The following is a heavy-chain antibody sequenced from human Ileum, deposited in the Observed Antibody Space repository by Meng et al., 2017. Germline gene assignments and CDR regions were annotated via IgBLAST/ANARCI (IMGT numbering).Heavy chain of an antibody. CDR3: ARTRRGSSGWYMGY. J-gene: IGHJ4*02. Sequence: WVAVLLKPSDTLSLSCAVYGGSFSVYYWSWIRQPPGKGLEWIGEINHSGSTNYNPSLKSRVTISVDTSKNQFSLKLSSMTAADTAVYYCARTRRGSSGWYMGYWGQGTLVTVSS. CDR2: INHSGST. D-gene: IGHD6-19*01. V-gene: IGHV4-34*01. CDR1: GGSFSVYY.